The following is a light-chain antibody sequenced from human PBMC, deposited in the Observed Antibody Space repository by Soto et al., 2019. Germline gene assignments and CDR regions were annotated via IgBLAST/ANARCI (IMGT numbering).Light chain of an antibody. CDR2: EVS. J-gene: IGLJ1*01. CDR1: SSDVGSYNL. Sequence: QSALTQPASVSGSPGQSITISCTGTSSDVGSYNLVSWYQQHPGKVPKLMIYEVSERPSGVSDRFSGSKSGNTASLTISGLQAEDEADYYCCSYAGASTYVFGTGTKVT. CDR3: CSYAGASTYV. V-gene: IGLV2-23*02.